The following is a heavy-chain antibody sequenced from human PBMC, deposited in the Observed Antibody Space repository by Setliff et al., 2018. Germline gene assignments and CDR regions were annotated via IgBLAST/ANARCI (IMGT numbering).Heavy chain of an antibody. Sequence: PSETLSLTCTVSGGSISSGSYYWSWIRQPAGKGLEWIGHIYTSGSTNYNPSLKSRVTISVDTSMNQFSLKLSSVTAADTAVYYCASTSYDSSGYYFDYWGQGTLVTVSS. CDR3: ASTSYDSSGYYFDY. J-gene: IGHJ4*02. D-gene: IGHD3-22*01. V-gene: IGHV4-61*09. CDR1: GGSISSGSYY. CDR2: IYTSGST.